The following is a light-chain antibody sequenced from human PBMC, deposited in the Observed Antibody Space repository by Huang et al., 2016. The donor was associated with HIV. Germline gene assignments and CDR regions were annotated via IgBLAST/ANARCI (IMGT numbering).Light chain of an antibody. CDR3: QQRTNWPPGFT. J-gene: IGKJ3*01. Sequence: EIVLTQSPATLSLSPGERAPLSCKASQSVGGYLAWYQQKPGQAPRRLIYDASNRATGIPARFSGSGSGTDFTLTISSLEPEDFAVYYCQQRTNWPPGFTFGPGTKVDIK. CDR1: QSVGGY. V-gene: IGKV3-11*01. CDR2: DAS.